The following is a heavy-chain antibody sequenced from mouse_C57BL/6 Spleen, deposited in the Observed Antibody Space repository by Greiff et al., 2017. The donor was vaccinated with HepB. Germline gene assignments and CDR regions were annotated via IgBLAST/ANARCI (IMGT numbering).Heavy chain of an antibody. J-gene: IGHJ2*01. CDR2: IDPETGGT. D-gene: IGHD2-1*01. CDR3: TREDGNYGLDY. V-gene: IGHV1-15*01. Sequence: VKLVESGAELVRPGASVTLSCKASGYTFTDYEMHWVKQTPVHGLEWIGAIDPETGGTAYNQKFKGKAILTADKSSSTAYMELRSLTSEDSAVYYCTREDGNYGLDYGGQGTTLTVSS. CDR1: GYTFTDYE.